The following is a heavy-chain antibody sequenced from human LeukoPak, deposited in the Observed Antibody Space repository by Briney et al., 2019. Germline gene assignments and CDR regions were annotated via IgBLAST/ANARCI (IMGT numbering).Heavy chain of an antibody. V-gene: IGHV4-39*01. J-gene: IGHJ4*02. CDR3: ARIRGYNYGLADY. D-gene: IGHD1-1*01. CDR2: IHYSGNT. CDR1: AGSISSSGYY. Sequence: PSETLSLTCTVSAGSISSSGYYWGWLRQHPGRGLEWIGSIHYSGNTYYNPSLKSRVTISVNTSKSQFSLNLRSVTAADTAVYYCARIRGYNYGLADYWGQGTLVTVSS.